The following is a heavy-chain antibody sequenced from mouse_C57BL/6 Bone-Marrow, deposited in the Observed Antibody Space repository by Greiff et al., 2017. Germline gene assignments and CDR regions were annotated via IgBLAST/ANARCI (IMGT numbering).Heavy chain of an antibody. V-gene: IGHV1-81*01. Sequence: LVESGAELARPGASVKLSCKASGYTFTSYGISWVKQRTGQGLEWIGEIYPRSGNTYYNEKFKGKATLTADKSSSTAYMELRSLTSEDSAVYFCAPLLRFYAMDYWGQGTSVTVSS. J-gene: IGHJ4*01. CDR2: IYPRSGNT. D-gene: IGHD1-1*01. CDR1: GYTFTSYG. CDR3: APLLRFYAMDY.